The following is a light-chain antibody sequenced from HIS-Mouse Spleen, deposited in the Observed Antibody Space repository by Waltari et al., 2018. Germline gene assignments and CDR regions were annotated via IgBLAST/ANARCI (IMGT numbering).Light chain of an antibody. CDR3: YSTDSSGNHRV. V-gene: IGLV3-10*01. CDR2: EDS. J-gene: IGLJ2*01. Sequence: SYELTQPPSVSVSPGQTARITCSGDALPKKYAYWYPQKSGQAPVLVIYEDSKRPPGIPEGFSGSNSGTMATLTISGAQVEDEADYYCYSTDSSGNHRVFGGGTKLTVL. CDR1: ALPKKY.